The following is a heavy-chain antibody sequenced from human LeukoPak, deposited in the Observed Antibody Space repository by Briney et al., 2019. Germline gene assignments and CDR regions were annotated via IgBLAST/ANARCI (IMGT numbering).Heavy chain of an antibody. V-gene: IGHV3-48*01. CDR3: ARETPYSSSWTVFDY. CDR2: ISSSSSTI. CDR1: GFTFSSYS. Sequence: GGSLRLSCAASGFTFSSYSMNWVRQAPGKGLEWVSYISSSSSTIYYADSVKGRFTISRDNAKNSLYLQMNSLRAEDTAVYCARETPYSSSWTVFDYWGLGTLVTVSS. J-gene: IGHJ4*02. D-gene: IGHD6-13*01.